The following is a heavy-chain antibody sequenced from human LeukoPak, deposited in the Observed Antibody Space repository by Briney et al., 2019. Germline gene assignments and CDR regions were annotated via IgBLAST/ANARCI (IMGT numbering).Heavy chain of an antibody. CDR1: GFTFNNYW. CDR2: IKQDGSEK. Sequence: GGSLRLSCAASGFTFNNYWMSWVRQAPGKGLEWVANIKQDGSEKHYVDSVKGRFTISRDNAKNSLYLQMNSLRAEDTAVYYCARVWSGYAIDYWGQGTLVTVSS. CDR3: ARVWSGYAIDY. D-gene: IGHD6-25*01. V-gene: IGHV3-7*04. J-gene: IGHJ4*02.